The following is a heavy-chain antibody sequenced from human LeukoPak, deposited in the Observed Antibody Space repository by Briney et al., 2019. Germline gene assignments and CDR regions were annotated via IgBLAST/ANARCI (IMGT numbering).Heavy chain of an antibody. CDR2: IYYSGST. D-gene: IGHD6-19*01. V-gene: IGHV4-59*01. CDR1: GGSISSYY. Sequence: SETLSLTCTVSGGSISSYYWSWIRQPPGKGLEWIGDIYYSGSTNYNPSLKSRVTISVDTSKNQFSLKLSSVTAADTAVYYCARGRIAVAGTKNYFDYWGQGTLVTVSS. CDR3: ARGRIAVAGTKNYFDY. J-gene: IGHJ4*02.